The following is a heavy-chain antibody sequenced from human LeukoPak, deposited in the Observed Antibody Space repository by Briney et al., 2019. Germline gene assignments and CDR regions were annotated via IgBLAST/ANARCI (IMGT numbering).Heavy chain of an antibody. CDR1: GGSFSGYY. CDR2: VYDRGTT. Sequence: SETLSLTCAVYGGSFSGYYWNWIRQPPGKGLEWIGYVYDRGTTNYNPSLKSRVTISVDTSKNQFSLKVSSVTAADTAVYFCARGDTGYYPNFDSWGQGTLVTVSS. J-gene: IGHJ4*02. D-gene: IGHD3-9*01. CDR3: ARGDTGYYPNFDS. V-gene: IGHV4-59*01.